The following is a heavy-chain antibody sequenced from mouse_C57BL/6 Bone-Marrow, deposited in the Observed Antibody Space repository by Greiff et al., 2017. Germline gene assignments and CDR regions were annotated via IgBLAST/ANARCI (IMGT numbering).Heavy chain of an antibody. J-gene: IGHJ2*01. CDR1: GYTFTSYW. V-gene: IGHV1-69*01. CDR3: ATLFYFDY. CDR2: IDPSDSYT. D-gene: IGHD1-1*01. Sequence: QVQLKQPGAELVMPGASVKLSCKASGYTFTSYWMHWVKQRPGQGLEWIGEIDPSDSYTNYNQKFKGKSTLTVDKSSSTANMQLSSLTSEDSAVYYCATLFYFDYWGQGTTLTVSS.